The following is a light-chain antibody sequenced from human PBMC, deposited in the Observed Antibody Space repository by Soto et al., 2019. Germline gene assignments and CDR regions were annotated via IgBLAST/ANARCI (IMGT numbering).Light chain of an antibody. V-gene: IGKV3-11*01. CDR3: QQRTTWPPLFA. J-gene: IGKJ3*01. CDR2: DAS. CDR1: QNIGNF. Sequence: EIVLTQSPSNMSLSPGERATLSCRASQNIGNFLAWYQHKPGQAPRLLIYDASKRATGIPARFSGSGSGTDFTLTISSLEPADFAVYYCQQRTTWPPLFAFGPGTRVEIK.